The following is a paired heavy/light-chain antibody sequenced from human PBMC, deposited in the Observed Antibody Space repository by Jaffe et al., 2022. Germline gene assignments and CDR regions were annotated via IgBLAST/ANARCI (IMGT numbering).Light chain of an antibody. Sequence: QSVLTQPPSASGTPGQRVTISCSGSSSNIGNDYVHWYQQLPGTAPKLLIYKNDQRPSGVPDRFSGSKSGTSASLAISGLRSEDEADYYCAAWDGSLSGWVFGGGTKLTVL. CDR2: KND. CDR3: AAWDGSLSGWV. J-gene: IGLJ3*02. V-gene: IGLV1-47*01. CDR1: SSNIGNDY.
Heavy chain of an antibody. Sequence: EVQLLESGGGLVQPGGSLRLSCVASGFTFNNYGMTWVRQAPGEGLEWVSSISGPDGRTYYADSVKGRFTISRDNSKNTLFLQMSSLKAEDTAVYYCALMRPDIVMEPVLFDYWGQGTLVTVSS. CDR3: ALMRPDIVMEPVLFDY. CDR1: GFTFNNYG. D-gene: IGHD2-15*01. V-gene: IGHV3-23*01. CDR2: ISGPDGRT. J-gene: IGHJ4*02.